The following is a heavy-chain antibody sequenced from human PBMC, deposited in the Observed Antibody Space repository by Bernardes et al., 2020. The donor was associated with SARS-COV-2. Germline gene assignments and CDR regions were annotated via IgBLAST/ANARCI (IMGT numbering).Heavy chain of an antibody. CDR1: GGSFSGYY. CDR3: ARERATIRAFDI. CDR2: ISHSGST. V-gene: IGHV4-34*01. D-gene: IGHD5-12*01. J-gene: IGHJ3*02. Sequence: SETLSLTCAVYGGSFSGYYWSWIRQPPGKGLEWIGEISHSGSTRYNPSLKSRVTISLDTSKNQFSLRLSSVTAADTAVYYCARERATIRAFDIWGQGTMVTVSS.